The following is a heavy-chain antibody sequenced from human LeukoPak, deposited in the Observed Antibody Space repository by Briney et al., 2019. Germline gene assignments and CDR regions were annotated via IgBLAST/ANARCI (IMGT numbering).Heavy chain of an antibody. CDR2: SDTSGST. Sequence: SETLSLTCTVSGGSISSYYWTSIRQPAGKRLEWIGRSDTSGSTNYHPSLKSRVTMSVDTSKNQFSLKVMSVTAADTAVYYCARGRPGHYYYMDVWGKGTTVTVSS. V-gene: IGHV4-4*07. CDR1: GGSISSYY. J-gene: IGHJ6*03. CDR3: ARGRPGHYYYMDV.